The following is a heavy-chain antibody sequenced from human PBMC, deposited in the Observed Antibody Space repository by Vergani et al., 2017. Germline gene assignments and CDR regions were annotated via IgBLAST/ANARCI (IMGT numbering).Heavy chain of an antibody. V-gene: IGHV4-34*01. CDR2: INHSGST. CDR3: ARRLVVPAAVCFDY. Sequence: QVQLQESGPGLVKPSETLSLTCTVSGGSFSGYYWSWIRQPPGKGLEWIGEINHSGSTNYNPSLKSRVTISVDTSKNQFSLKLSSVTAADTAVYYCARRLVVPAAVCFDYWGQGTLVTVSS. J-gene: IGHJ4*02. D-gene: IGHD2-2*01. CDR1: GGSFSGYY.